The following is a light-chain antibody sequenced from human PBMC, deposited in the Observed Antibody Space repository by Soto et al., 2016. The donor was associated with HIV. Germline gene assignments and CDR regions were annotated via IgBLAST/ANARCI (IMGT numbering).Light chain of an antibody. J-gene: IGLJ1*01. CDR2: QDS. V-gene: IGLV3-1*01. CDR1: KLGDKY. CDR3: QVWDTTDHYV. Sequence: SYELTQPPSVSVSPGQTASITCSGDKLGDKYACWYQQKPGQSPVLVIYQDSKRPSGIPERFSGSNSGNTATLTISRVEAGDEADYYCQVWDTTDHYVFGTGTRVTVL.